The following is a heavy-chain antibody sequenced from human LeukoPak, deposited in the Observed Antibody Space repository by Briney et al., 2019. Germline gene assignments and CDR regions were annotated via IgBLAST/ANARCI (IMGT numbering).Heavy chain of an antibody. V-gene: IGHV3-15*01. CDR2: IKSKIDGETT. Sequence: GGSLRPSCAASGFTSINAWMSWVRQAPGKGLEWVGRIKSKIDGETTDYAAPVKGRFTISRDDSKNTLFLQMNSLKTDDTAVYYCTTDGGVVGHVWSSHWGQGTLVTVSS. CDR3: TTDGGVVGHVWSSH. D-gene: IGHD3-16*01. J-gene: IGHJ4*02. CDR1: GFTSINAW.